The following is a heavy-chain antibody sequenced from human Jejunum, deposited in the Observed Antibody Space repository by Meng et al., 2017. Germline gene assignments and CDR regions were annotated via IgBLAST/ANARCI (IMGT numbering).Heavy chain of an antibody. D-gene: IGHD5-12*01. CDR1: GFTFSTYW. Sequence: GGSLRLSCAASGFTFSTYWMSWARQAPGKGLEWVANINEDGSEKYYVDSVKGRFTISRDNAKNSLFLQMNSLRAEDTAVYYCAKGGHFDSWGQGTLVTVSS. V-gene: IGHV3-7*01. CDR2: INEDGSEK. J-gene: IGHJ4*02. CDR3: AKGGHFDS.